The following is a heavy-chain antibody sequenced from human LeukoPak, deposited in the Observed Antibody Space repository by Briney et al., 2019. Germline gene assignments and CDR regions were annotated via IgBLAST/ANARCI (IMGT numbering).Heavy chain of an antibody. Sequence: GGSLRLSCAVSGFTFSSYAMAWVRQAPGKGLEWVSAISGSGGSTYYADSVKGRFTISRDNSKNTLYLQMNSLRAEDTAVYYCAKCNGDYVFDYWGRGTLVTVSS. CDR1: GFTFSSYA. CDR3: AKCNGDYVFDY. D-gene: IGHD4-17*01. V-gene: IGHV3-23*01. CDR2: ISGSGGST. J-gene: IGHJ4*02.